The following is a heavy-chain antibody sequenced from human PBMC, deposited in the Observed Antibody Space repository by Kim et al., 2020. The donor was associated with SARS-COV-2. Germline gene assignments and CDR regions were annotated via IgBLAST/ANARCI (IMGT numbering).Heavy chain of an antibody. CDR3: ARGGSSGHGGWFDP. V-gene: IGHV4-61*02. Sequence: YHPSLKSRVTISGDTSKNPFSLKLSSVTAADTAVYYCARGGSSGHGGWFDPWGQGTLVTVSS. J-gene: IGHJ5*02. D-gene: IGHD3-22*01.